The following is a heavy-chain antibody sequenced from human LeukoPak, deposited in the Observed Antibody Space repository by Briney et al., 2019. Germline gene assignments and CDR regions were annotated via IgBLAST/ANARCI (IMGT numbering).Heavy chain of an antibody. V-gene: IGHV5-51*01. CDR3: ARSSSGYSSLEY. J-gene: IGHJ4*02. CDR2: IYPGDSDT. D-gene: IGHD3-22*01. Sequence: GESLKISCKGSGYRITSYWIGWVGRMPGKGLEWLGIIYPGDSDTRYSPSFQGPVTISADKSISTAYLQWISLKASDTAMYYCARSSSGYSSLEYWGQGTLVTVSS. CDR1: GYRITSYW.